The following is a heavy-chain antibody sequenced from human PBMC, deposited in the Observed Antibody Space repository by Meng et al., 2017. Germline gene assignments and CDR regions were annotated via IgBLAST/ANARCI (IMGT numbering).Heavy chain of an antibody. J-gene: IGHJ4*02. Sequence: GESLKISCAASGFTFSSYSMSWVRQAPGKGLEWVSAISGSGGSTYYADSVKGRFTISRDNSKNTLYLQMNSLRAEDTAVDYCAKDRDTAMDTEGFDYWGQGTLVTVSS. CDR1: GFTFSSYS. V-gene: IGHV3-23*01. D-gene: IGHD5-18*01. CDR3: AKDRDTAMDTEGFDY. CDR2: ISGSGGST.